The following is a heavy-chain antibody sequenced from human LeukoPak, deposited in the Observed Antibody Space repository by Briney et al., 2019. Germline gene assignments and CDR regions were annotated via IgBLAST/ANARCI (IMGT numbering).Heavy chain of an antibody. J-gene: IGHJ3*02. CDR1: GFTFSSYA. V-gene: IGHV3-30-3*01. Sequence: PGGSLRLSCAASGFTFSSYAMHWVRQAPGKGLEWVAVISYDGSNKYYADSVKGRFTISRDNSKNTLYLQMNSLRAEDTAVYYCASETYCGGDCPRRGNDAFDIWGQGTMVTVSS. CDR2: ISYDGSNK. D-gene: IGHD2-21*02. CDR3: ASETYCGGDCPRRGNDAFDI.